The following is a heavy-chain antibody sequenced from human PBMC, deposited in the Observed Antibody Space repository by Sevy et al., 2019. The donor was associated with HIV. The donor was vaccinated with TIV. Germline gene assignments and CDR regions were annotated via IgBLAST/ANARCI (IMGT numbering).Heavy chain of an antibody. V-gene: IGHV1-24*01. J-gene: IGHJ4*02. Sequence: ASVKVSCKVSGYTLTQLSMHWVRQAPGKGLEWMGSFDPDDGETLYALKFQGRVTMTEDTSTDTAYMELRSLRSEDTALYYCATTKDYYDSSGSPIDYWGQGTLVTVSS. CDR3: ATTKDYYDSSGSPIDY. CDR1: GYTLTQLS. CDR2: FDPDDGET. D-gene: IGHD3-22*01.